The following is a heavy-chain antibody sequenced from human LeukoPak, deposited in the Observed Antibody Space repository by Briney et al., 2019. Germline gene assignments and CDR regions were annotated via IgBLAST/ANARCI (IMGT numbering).Heavy chain of an antibody. V-gene: IGHV3-23*01. CDR2: ISGSGGST. CDR1: GFTFSSYA. CDR3: AKDLVGCSSTSCYFTVGDMDV. J-gene: IGHJ6*02. D-gene: IGHD2-2*01. Sequence: PGGSLRLSCAASGFTFSSYAMSWVRQAPGKGLEWVSAISGSGGSTYYADSVKGRFTISRDNSKNTLYLQMNSLRAEDTAVYYCAKDLVGCSSTSCYFTVGDMDVWDQGTTVTVSS.